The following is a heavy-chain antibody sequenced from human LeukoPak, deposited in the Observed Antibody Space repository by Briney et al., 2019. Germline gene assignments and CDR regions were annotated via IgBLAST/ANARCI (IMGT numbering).Heavy chain of an antibody. D-gene: IGHD6-6*01. CDR1: GGTFSSYA. J-gene: IGHJ4*02. CDR3: AREENDSSSNY. CDR2: IIPIFGTA. V-gene: IGHV1-69*06. Sequence: SVKVSCKASGGTFSSYAISWVRQAPGQGLEWMGRIIPIFGTANYAQKFQGRVTITADKSTSTAYMELSSLRSEDTAVYHCAREENDSSSNYWGQGTLVTVSS.